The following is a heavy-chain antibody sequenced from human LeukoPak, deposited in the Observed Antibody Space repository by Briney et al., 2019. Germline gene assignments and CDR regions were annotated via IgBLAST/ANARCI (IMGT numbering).Heavy chain of an antibody. CDR2: IRSKAYGGTT. CDR1: GFTFGDYA. D-gene: IGHD5-18*01. Sequence: GGSLRLSCTASGFTFGDYAMSWFRQAPGKGLEWVGFIRSKAYGGTTEYAASVKGRFTISRDDSKSIAYLQMNSLKTEHTAVYYCTRDPRWRGYSYGSYDYWGQGTLVTVSS. V-gene: IGHV3-49*03. J-gene: IGHJ4*02. CDR3: TRDPRWRGYSYGSYDY.